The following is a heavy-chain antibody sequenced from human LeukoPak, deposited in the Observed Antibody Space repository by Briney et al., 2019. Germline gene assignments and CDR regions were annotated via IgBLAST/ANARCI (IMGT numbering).Heavy chain of an antibody. J-gene: IGHJ4*02. Sequence: SETLSLTRTLSGGSLNNYYRNWIRQTPGKGREWIGYSYYSGNTNYNPSLKSRVTISVDTSKNQFFLNLSSVTAADTAVYYCARHEAGGSASYFPFDYWGQGTLVTVSS. CDR2: SYYSGNT. D-gene: IGHD3-10*01. CDR3: ARHEAGGSASYFPFDY. V-gene: IGHV4-59*08. CDR1: GGSLNNYY.